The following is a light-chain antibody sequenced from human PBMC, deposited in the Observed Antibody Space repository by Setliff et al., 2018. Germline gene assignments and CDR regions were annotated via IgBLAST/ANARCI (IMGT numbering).Light chain of an antibody. CDR3: SSYAGSNNYV. Sequence: QSVLTQLPSASGSPGQSVTISCTGTSSDVGGYNYVSWYQQHPGKAPKLMIYEVSKWPSGVPDRFSGSKSGNTASLTVSGLQAEDEADYYCSSYAGSNNYVFGTGTKVTVL. CDR1: SSDVGGYNY. J-gene: IGLJ1*01. V-gene: IGLV2-8*01. CDR2: EVS.